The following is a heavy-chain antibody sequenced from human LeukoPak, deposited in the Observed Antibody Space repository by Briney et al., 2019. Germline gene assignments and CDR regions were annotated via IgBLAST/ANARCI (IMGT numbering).Heavy chain of an antibody. Sequence: GASVKVSCKVSGYSLTEVSTHWVRQAPGKGLEWMGGFDPEDGEAIYAQKVQGRLTMTEDTSIDTALMELRSLKSEDTAIYYCVTDIRSGWRNYWGQGTLITVSS. V-gene: IGHV1-24*01. J-gene: IGHJ4*02. CDR3: VTDIRSGWRNY. D-gene: IGHD6-19*01. CDR2: FDPEDGEA. CDR1: GYSLTEVS.